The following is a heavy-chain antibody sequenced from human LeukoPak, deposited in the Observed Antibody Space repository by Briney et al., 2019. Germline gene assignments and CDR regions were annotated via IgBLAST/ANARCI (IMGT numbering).Heavy chain of an antibody. CDR2: ISGSGGST. CDR1: GFTFSSYA. D-gene: IGHD6-19*01. V-gene: IGHV3-23*01. J-gene: IGHJ5*02. CDR3: AGSGWYVVNWFDP. Sequence: GGSLRLSCAASGFTFSSYAMSWVRQAPGKGLEWVSAISGSGGSTHYADSVKGRFTISRDNSKNTLYLQMNSLRAEDTAVYYCAGSGWYVVNWFDPWGQGTLVTVSS.